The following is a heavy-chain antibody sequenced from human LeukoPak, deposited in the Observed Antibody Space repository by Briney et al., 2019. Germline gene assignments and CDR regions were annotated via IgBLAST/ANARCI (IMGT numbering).Heavy chain of an antibody. D-gene: IGHD2-2*01. J-gene: IGHJ3*02. CDR2: IRSKANSYAT. CDR1: GFTFSGSA. Sequence: PGGSLRLSCAASGFTFSGSAMHWVRQASGKGLEWVGRIRSKANSYATAYAASVKGRFTISRDDSKNTAYLQMNSLKTGDTAVYYCTRNIVVVPAAFDAFDIWGQGTMVTVSS. CDR3: TRNIVVVPAAFDAFDI. V-gene: IGHV3-73*01.